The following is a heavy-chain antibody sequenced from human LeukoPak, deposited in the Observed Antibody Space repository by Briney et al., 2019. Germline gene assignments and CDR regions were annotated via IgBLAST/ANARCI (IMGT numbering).Heavy chain of an antibody. CDR1: GYTFTDYY. J-gene: IGHJ6*02. Sequence: GASVKVSCKSSGYTFTDYYIHWVRQAPGQGLEWMGWINPYTGDTTYAQKFQGRLTVTRETSVTTVYMDLNSLGSDDTAVYYCAKDWEFCCGDCFHAMDVWGQGTTV. CDR2: INPYTGDT. D-gene: IGHD2-21*02. V-gene: IGHV1-2*02. CDR3: AKDWEFCCGDCFHAMDV.